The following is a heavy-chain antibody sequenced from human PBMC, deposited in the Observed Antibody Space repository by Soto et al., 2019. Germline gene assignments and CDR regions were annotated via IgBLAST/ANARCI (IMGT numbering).Heavy chain of an antibody. V-gene: IGHV4-39*07. CDR1: GGSISSSSYY. CDR3: ASQGYCSGGSCYGGGYFDY. J-gene: IGHJ4*02. CDR2: IYYSGST. Sequence: QLQLQESGPGLVKPSETLSLTCTVSGGSISSSSYYWGWIRQPPGKGLEWIGSIYYSGSTYYNPSLKSRVTISVDTSKNQFSLKLSSVTAADTAVYYCASQGYCSGGSCYGGGYFDYWGQGTLVTVSS. D-gene: IGHD2-15*01.